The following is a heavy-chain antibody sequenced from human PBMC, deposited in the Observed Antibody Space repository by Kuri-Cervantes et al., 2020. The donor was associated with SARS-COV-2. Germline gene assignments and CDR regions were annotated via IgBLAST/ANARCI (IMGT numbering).Heavy chain of an antibody. CDR1: YGTLTGYQ. J-gene: IGHJ6*03. D-gene: IGHD3-22*01. CDR3: ARGINGYFFFYYLNV. CDR2: INHRGDT. V-gene: IGHV4-34*01. Sequence: ESLKISCALYYGTLTGYQWSWIRQPPGKGLEWIGGINHRGDTYYNPSLEGRVTIPRDTSENKFSLRLSSVTAADTAVYYCARGINGYFFFYYLNVWGKGTTVTVSS.